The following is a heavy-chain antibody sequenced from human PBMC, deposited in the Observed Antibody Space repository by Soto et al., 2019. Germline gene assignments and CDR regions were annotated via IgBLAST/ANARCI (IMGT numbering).Heavy chain of an antibody. V-gene: IGHV3-33*03. CDR1: GFTFNHFG. Sequence: QVHLAESGGGVVQPGRSLRLSCAASGFTFNHFGMHGVRQAPGKGLAWLAVIWFDGSTTYYADSVKGRCTISRDNSKNTLYMEINSLRADDTAVYYCAKNHNYYDRSGHYYGDGGFDYWGQGTRVTVSS. D-gene: IGHD3-22*01. CDR2: IWFDGSTT. J-gene: IGHJ4*02. CDR3: AKNHNYYDRSGHYYGDGGFDY.